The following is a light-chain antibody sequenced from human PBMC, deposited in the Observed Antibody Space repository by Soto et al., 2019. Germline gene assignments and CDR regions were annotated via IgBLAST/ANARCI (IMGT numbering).Light chain of an antibody. CDR1: SSVVGGYNY. J-gene: IGLJ2*01. CDR3: CSYAGSYTLV. Sequence: SLLTQPRSVSGSPGQSVTISCTGTSSVVGGYNYASWHQQHPGKAPKLMIYDVSKRPSGVPDRFSGSKSGNTASLTISGLQAEDEADYYCCSYAGSYTLVFGGGTQLTVL. CDR2: DVS. V-gene: IGLV2-11*01.